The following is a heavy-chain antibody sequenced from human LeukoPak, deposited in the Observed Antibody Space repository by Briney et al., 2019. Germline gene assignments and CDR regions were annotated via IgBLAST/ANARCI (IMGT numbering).Heavy chain of an antibody. CDR2: IYYSGST. Sequence: SETLSLTCTVSGGSLSSYYWSWIRQTPGKGLEWIGYIYYSGSTYYNPSLKSRVTISVDTSKNQFSLKLSSVTAADTAVYYCAMVRSAVDYWGQGTLVTVSS. CDR3: AMVRSAVDY. CDR1: GGSLSSYY. V-gene: IGHV4-59*12. J-gene: IGHJ4*02. D-gene: IGHD2-21*01.